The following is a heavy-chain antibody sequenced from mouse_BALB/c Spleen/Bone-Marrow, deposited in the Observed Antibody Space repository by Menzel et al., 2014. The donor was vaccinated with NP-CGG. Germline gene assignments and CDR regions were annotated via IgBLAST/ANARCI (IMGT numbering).Heavy chain of an antibody. D-gene: IGHD2-2*01. J-gene: IGHJ2*01. V-gene: IGHV14-3*02. Sequence: EVQLQQSGAELVKPGAPVKLSCTASGFNIKDTYIHWVKQRPEQGLEWIGRIDPANDNTKYDPKFQGKATITADTSSSTAYLQLSSLTSEDTAVYYCASYVYGYYFDYWGQGTTLTVSS. CDR1: GFNIKDTY. CDR2: IDPANDNT. CDR3: ASYVYGYYFDY.